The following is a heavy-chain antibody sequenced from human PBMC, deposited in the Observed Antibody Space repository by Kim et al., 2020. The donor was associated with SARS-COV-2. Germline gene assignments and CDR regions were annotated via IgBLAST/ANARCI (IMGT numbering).Heavy chain of an antibody. CDR3: TTSGTNAFDI. J-gene: IGHJ3*02. V-gene: IGHV3-21*06. Sequence: ISYADSVEGRFTISRDNAKNSLYLHMNSLRAEDTAVYYCTTSGTNAFDIWGLGTMLIVSS. CDR2: I.